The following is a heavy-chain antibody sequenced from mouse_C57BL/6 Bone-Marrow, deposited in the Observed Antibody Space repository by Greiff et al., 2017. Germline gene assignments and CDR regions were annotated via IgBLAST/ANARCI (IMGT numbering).Heavy chain of an antibody. Sequence: VQLQQPGAELVMPGASVKLSCKASGYTFTSYWMHWVKQRPGQGLEWIGEIDPSDSYTNYNQKFKGKSTLTVDKSSSTAYMQLSSLTSEDSAVYYCARGGTIVTTVDYWGQGTTLTVSS. CDR3: ARGGTIVTTVDY. CDR2: IDPSDSYT. CDR1: GYTFTSYW. D-gene: IGHD2-5*01. V-gene: IGHV1-69*01. J-gene: IGHJ2*01.